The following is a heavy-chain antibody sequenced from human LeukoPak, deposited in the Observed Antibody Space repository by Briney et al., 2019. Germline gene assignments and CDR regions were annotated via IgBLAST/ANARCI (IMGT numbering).Heavy chain of an antibody. Sequence: ASVKVSCKASGYTFTSYYMHWVRQAPGQGLEWMGIINPSGGSTSYAQKFQGRVTMTRDTSTSTVYMELSSLRSEDTAVYYCARDIQVGRGWKDFYFDYWGQGTLVTVSS. J-gene: IGHJ4*02. V-gene: IGHV1-46*01. CDR2: INPSGGST. CDR1: GYTFTSYY. CDR3: ARDIQVGRGWKDFYFDY. D-gene: IGHD6-19*01.